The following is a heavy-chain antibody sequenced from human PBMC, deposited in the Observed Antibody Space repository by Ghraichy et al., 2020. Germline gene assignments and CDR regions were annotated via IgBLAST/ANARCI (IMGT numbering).Heavy chain of an antibody. D-gene: IGHD3-10*01. CDR1: GGSISSSSHY. Sequence: SETLSLTCTVSGGSISSSSHYWGWIRQPPGKGLEWIGSIYYSGRTYYNPSLKSRVTISVDTSKKQFSLKLSSVTAADTAVYYCARPGGGLFDYWGQGTLVTVSS. CDR2: IYYSGRT. V-gene: IGHV4-39*01. J-gene: IGHJ4*02. CDR3: ARPGGGLFDY.